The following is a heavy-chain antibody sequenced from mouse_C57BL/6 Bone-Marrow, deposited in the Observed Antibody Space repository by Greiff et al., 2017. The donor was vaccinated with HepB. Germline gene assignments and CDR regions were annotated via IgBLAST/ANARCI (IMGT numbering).Heavy chain of an antibody. V-gene: IGHV1-50*01. Sequence: QVQLQQPGAELVKPGASVKLSCKASGYTFTSYWMQWVHQRPGQGLEWIGEIDPSASYTTYNQKFKGKATLTVDTSSSTAYMQLSSLTAEDSAVYDCARSLPYGSSYDWYFDVWGTGTTVTVSS. J-gene: IGHJ1*03. CDR3: ARSLPYGSSYDWYFDV. CDR2: IDPSASYT. D-gene: IGHD1-1*01. CDR1: GYTFTSYW.